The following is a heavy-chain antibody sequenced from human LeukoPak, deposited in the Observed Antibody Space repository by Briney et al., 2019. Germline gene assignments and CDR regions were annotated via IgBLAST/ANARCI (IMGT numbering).Heavy chain of an antibody. CDR2: IRTKTDDYAT. CDR1: GFTFSGSV. CDR3: TRPSELLGIYYYDYVDG. J-gene: IGHJ6*03. D-gene: IGHD3-10*01. Sequence: GGSLRLSCAASGFTFSGSVIHWVRQASGKGLEWVGRIRTKTDDYATAYAASVKGRFTISRDDSKNMAYLQMNSLKTEDTAVYYCTRPSELLGIYYYDYVDGWGKGTTVTVSS. V-gene: IGHV3-73*01.